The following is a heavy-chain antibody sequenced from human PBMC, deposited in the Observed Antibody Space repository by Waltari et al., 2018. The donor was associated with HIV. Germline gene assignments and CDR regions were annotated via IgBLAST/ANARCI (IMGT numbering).Heavy chain of an antibody. CDR1: GFTVSSNY. CDR3: ASPDTTMVHGHYYFYHMDV. J-gene: IGHJ6*02. D-gene: IGHD5-18*01. V-gene: IGHV3-66*01. CDR2: IYTGGST. Sequence: EVQLVESGGGLVQPGGSLRLSCAASGFTVSSNYMSGVRQAPGKGLEWVSLIYTGGSTYYADSVKGRFTISRDNSKNTLYLQMNSLRAEDTAVYYCASPDTTMVHGHYYFYHMDVWGQGTTVTVSS.